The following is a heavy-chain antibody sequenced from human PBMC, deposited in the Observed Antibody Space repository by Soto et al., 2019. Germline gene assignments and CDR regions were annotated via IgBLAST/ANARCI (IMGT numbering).Heavy chain of an antibody. V-gene: IGHV1-3*01. CDR1: GYTFTSYA. CDR3: ARDRGGRGYFDY. Sequence: QVQLVQSGAEVKKPGAPVKVSCKASGYTFTSYAMHWVRQAPGQRLEWMGWINAGNGNTKYSQKFQGRVTITRDTSASTAYMELSSLRSEDTAVYYCARDRGGRGYFDYWGQGTLVTVSS. CDR2: INAGNGNT. D-gene: IGHD3-10*01. J-gene: IGHJ4*02.